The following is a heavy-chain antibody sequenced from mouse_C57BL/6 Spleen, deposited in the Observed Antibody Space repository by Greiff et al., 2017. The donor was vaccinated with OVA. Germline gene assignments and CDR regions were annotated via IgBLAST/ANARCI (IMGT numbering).Heavy chain of an antibody. J-gene: IGHJ3*01. CDR1: GYTFTDYY. D-gene: IGHD2-4*01. V-gene: IGHV1-26*01. CDR2: INPNNGGT. CDR3: ERAYYEYDGCAY. Sequence: VQLQQSGPELVKPGASVKISCKASGYTFTDYYMNWVKQSHGKSLEWIGDINPNNGGTSYNQKFKGKATLTVDNSSSTAYMESRSRTSEDSAVYDGERAYYEYDGCAYWGKGTLGTVSA.